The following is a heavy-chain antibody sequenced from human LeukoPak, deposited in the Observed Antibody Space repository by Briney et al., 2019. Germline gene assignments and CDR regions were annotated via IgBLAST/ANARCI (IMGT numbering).Heavy chain of an antibody. Sequence: SETLSLTCAVYGGSFSGYYWSWIRQPPGKGLEWIGEINHSGSTNYNPSLKSRVTISVDTSKNQFSLKLSSVTAADTAVYYCARVDRYHEYFQHWGQGTLVTVSS. V-gene: IGHV4-34*01. CDR3: ARVDRYHEYFQH. J-gene: IGHJ1*01. D-gene: IGHD1-14*01. CDR1: GGSFSGYY. CDR2: INHSGST.